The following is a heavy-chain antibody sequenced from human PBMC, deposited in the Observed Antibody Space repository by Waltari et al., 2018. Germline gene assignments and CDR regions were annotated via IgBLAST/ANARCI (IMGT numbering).Heavy chain of an antibody. V-gene: IGHV1-69*08. J-gene: IGHJ5*02. Sequence: QVQLVQSGAEVKKPGSSVKVSCKASGGTFSSYAISWVRQAPGPGLEWMGRIIPICGTANYAQKFQSRVTITADKSTSTAYMELSSLRSEDTAVYYCARESIAARPLDPWGQGTLVTVSS. CDR2: IIPICGTA. CDR3: ARESIAARPLDP. CDR1: GGTFSSYA. D-gene: IGHD6-6*01.